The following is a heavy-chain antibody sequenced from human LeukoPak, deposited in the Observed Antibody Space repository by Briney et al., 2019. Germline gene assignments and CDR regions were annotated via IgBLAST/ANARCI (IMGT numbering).Heavy chain of an antibody. V-gene: IGHV3-48*04. CDR1: GFTFSTNS. D-gene: IGHD1-26*01. CDR2: ISSTGGTI. Sequence: GGSLRLSCAASGFTFSTNSMNWDRQAPGKGLEWVSYISSTGGTIYYADSMKGRFTISRDNAKNSLYLQMNSLRVEDTAVYYCARDRSGSYAEIHDAFDIWGQGTMVTVSS. CDR3: ARDRSGSYAEIHDAFDI. J-gene: IGHJ3*02.